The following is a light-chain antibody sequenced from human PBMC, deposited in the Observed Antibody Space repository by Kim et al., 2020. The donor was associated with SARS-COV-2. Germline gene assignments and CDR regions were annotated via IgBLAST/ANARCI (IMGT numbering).Light chain of an antibody. V-gene: IGLV2-8*01. CDR1: STDFTTYNY. Sequence: PGQSVTISCSGTSTDFTTYNYVSWYQQHPGKAPKLIIYEITKRPSGVPDRFSGSTSGDTASLTVSGLQAEDEADYYCTSHANDNYVFGTGTKVTVL. J-gene: IGLJ1*01. CDR2: EIT. CDR3: TSHANDNYV.